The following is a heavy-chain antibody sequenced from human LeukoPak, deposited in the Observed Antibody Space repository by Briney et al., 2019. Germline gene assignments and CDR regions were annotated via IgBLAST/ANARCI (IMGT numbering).Heavy chain of an antibody. CDR2: INHSGST. D-gene: IGHD5-18*01. V-gene: IGHV4-34*01. J-gene: IGHJ1*01. Sequence: SETLSLTCAVYGGSFSGYYWSWIRQPPGEGLEWIGEINHSGSTNYNPSLKSRVTISVDTSKNQFSLKLSSVTAADTAVYYCARGRDTAMVEHWGQGTLVTVSS. CDR1: GGSFSGYY. CDR3: ARGRDTAMVEH.